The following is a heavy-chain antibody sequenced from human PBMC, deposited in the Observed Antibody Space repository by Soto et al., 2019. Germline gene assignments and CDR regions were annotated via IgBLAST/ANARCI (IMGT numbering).Heavy chain of an antibody. V-gene: IGHV3-48*03. CDR1: GFTFSNYE. J-gene: IGHJ6*02. D-gene: IGHD3-3*01. CDR2: ISSRGSII. CDR3: AKDSWAIFGVPAGEYYAMDV. Sequence: GGSLRLSCVASGFTFSNYEMNWVRQAPGRGLECVSYISSRGSIIYYADSVKGRFTISRDNSKNTVYLQMNDLRVEDAAEYFCAKDSWAIFGVPAGEYYAMDVWGQGTTVTVSS.